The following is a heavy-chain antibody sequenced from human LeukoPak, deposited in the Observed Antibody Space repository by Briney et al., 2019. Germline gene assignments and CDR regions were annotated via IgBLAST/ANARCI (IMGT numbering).Heavy chain of an antibody. V-gene: IGHV4-34*01. D-gene: IGHD3-10*01. CDR3: ARGYYYLDP. CDR2: INHSGST. J-gene: IGHJ5*02. CDR1: GGSFSGYY. Sequence: PSETLSLTCAVYGGSFSGYYWSWIRQPPGKGLEWIGEINHSGSTNYNPSLKSRVTISVDTSKNQFSLKPSSVTAADTAVYYCARGYYYLDPWGQGTLVTVSS.